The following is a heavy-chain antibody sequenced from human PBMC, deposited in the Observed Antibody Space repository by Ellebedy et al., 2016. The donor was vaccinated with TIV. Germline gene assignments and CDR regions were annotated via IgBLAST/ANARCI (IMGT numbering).Heavy chain of an antibody. V-gene: IGHV4-59*01. Sequence: MPGGSLRLSCTVSGGSISSYYWSWIRQPPGKGLEWIGYIYYSGSTNYNPSLKSRVTISVDTSKNQFSLKLSSVTAADTAVYYCARVVPQSLGYYFDYWGQGTLVTVSS. CDR1: GGSISSYY. D-gene: IGHD7-27*01. CDR2: IYYSGST. CDR3: ARVVPQSLGYYFDY. J-gene: IGHJ4*02.